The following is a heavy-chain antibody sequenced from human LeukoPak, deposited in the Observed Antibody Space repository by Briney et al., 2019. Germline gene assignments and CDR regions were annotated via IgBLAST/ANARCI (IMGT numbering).Heavy chain of an antibody. CDR3: ARNWAPMDV. V-gene: IGHV3-48*03. Sequence: GGSLRLSCAASGFTFSSYEMNWVRQAPGKGLEWVSYISSSGSTIYYADSVKGRFTISRDNAKNSLYLQMNSPRAEDTAVYYCARNWAPMDVWGKGTTVTVSS. CDR2: ISSSGSTI. J-gene: IGHJ6*03. D-gene: IGHD3-16*01. CDR1: GFTFSSYE.